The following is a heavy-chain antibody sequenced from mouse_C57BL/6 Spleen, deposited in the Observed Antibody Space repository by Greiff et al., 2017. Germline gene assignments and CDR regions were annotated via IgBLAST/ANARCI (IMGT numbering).Heavy chain of an antibody. Sequence: QVQLKESGPGLVAPSQSLSIPCTVSGFSLTSYALSWVRPPPGKGLEWLGVLWTGGGTNYNSALKSRLSISKDKSKSQVFLKMNSRQTDDTARYYCARKYDYDGHFDVWGTGTTVTVSS. CDR3: ARKYDYDGHFDV. V-gene: IGHV2-9-1*01. CDR1: GFSLTSYA. D-gene: IGHD2-4*01. CDR2: LWTGGGT. J-gene: IGHJ1*03.